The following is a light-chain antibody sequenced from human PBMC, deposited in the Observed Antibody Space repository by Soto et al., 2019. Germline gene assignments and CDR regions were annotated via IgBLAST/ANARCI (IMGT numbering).Light chain of an antibody. Sequence: QSMLTQPPSASGTPGQTVTISCSGIGSNIGENAVNWYQPLPGTAPQLLIYSNALRPSGVPHRFSGSKSGTAGSLAISGLQSEDEAHYYCAAWDDSLKAMLFGGGTKVTVL. V-gene: IGLV1-44*01. J-gene: IGLJ3*02. CDR3: AAWDDSLKAML. CDR1: GSNIGENA. CDR2: SNA.